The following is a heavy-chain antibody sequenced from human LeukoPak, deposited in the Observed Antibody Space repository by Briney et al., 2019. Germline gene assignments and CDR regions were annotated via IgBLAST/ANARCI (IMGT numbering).Heavy chain of an antibody. CDR3: ARDAVYCSSTSCYLDY. CDR1: GGSFSGYY. J-gene: IGHJ4*02. Sequence: RPSETLSFTCAVYGGSFSGYYWRWIRPAPGKGLEWIGEINHSGSNNYNPSLKSRVTISVDTSKNHFSLKLSSVTAADTAVYYCARDAVYCSSTSCYLDYWGQGTLVTVSS. CDR2: INHSGSN. V-gene: IGHV4-34*01. D-gene: IGHD2-2*01.